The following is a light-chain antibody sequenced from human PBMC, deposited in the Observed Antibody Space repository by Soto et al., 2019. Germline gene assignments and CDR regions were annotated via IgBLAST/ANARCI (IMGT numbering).Light chain of an antibody. Sequence: DIPMTQSPSSLSASVGDRVTITCRASQGISKYLAWYQQKPGKVPKLLIYAASTLQSGVPSRFSGSGSGTDFTLTISSLQPEDVATYYCQKYNSAPLFTFGPGTKVDIK. J-gene: IGKJ3*01. CDR2: AAS. CDR1: QGISKY. V-gene: IGKV1-27*01. CDR3: QKYNSAPLFT.